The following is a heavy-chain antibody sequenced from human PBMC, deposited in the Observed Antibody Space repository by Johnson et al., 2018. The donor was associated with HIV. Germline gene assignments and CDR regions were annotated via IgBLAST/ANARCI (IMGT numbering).Heavy chain of an antibody. D-gene: IGHD6-13*01. J-gene: IGHJ3*02. Sequence: QVHLVESGGGLVKPGGSLRLSCAASGFAFKDYYINWVRQTPGKGLQWVSHISSSGVTKYYADSVKGRFTISRDNSKNTLFLQMNSLRAEDTAVYYCAKHSSSWYDDAFDIWGQGTMVTVSS. V-gene: IGHV3-11*01. CDR2: ISSSGVTK. CDR1: GFAFKDYY. CDR3: AKHSSSWYDDAFDI.